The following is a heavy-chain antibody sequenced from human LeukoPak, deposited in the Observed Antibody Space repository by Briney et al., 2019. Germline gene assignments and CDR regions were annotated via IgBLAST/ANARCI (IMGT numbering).Heavy chain of an antibody. J-gene: IGHJ6*04. Sequence: GGSLRLSCAASGFTFSSYSMNWVRQAPGKGLEWVSSISSSSSYIYYADSVKGRFTISRDNAKNSLYPQMNSLRAEDTAVYYCARNYGSGRGYYYGMDVWGKGTTVTVSS. CDR3: ARNYGSGRGYYYGMDV. CDR1: GFTFSSYS. V-gene: IGHV3-21*01. CDR2: ISSSSSYI. D-gene: IGHD3-10*01.